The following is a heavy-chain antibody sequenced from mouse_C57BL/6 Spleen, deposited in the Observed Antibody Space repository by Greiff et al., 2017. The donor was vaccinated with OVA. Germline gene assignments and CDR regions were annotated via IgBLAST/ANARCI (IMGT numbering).Heavy chain of an antibody. D-gene: IGHD2-3*01. CDR1: GYAFRSSW. Sequence: QVQLQQSGPELVKPGASVKISCKASGYAFRSSWMNWVKQRPGKGLEWIGRIYPGDGDTNYNGKFKGKATLTADKSSSTAYMQLSSLTSEDAAVYFCAREGYYYFGYWGQGTTLTVSS. J-gene: IGHJ2*01. V-gene: IGHV1-82*01. CDR3: AREGYYYFGY. CDR2: IYPGDGDT.